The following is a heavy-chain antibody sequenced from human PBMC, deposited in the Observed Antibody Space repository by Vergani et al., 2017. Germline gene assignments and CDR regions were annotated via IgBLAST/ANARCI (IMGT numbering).Heavy chain of an antibody. V-gene: IGHV5-51*01. CDR3: ASGGHGSENGGALQL. CDR1: GYIFSNFW. CDR2: IYPGDSEV. J-gene: IGHJ3*01. Sequence: EKQLVQSGSETKKPGESLKISCQAFGYIFSNFWIGWVRQRPGRGLEWMGIIYPGDSEVKSNPTFRGQVIFSVDTSDNPAYLQWRSQQASDTATYFCASGGHGSENGGALQLWGQGTNITVSS. D-gene: IGHD3-10*01.